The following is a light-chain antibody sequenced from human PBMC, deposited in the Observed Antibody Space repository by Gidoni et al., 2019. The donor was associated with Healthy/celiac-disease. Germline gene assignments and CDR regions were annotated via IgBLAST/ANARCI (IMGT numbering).Light chain of an antibody. Sequence: DIVMTQSPDSLAVSLDERATINCKSSQSVLYSSNNTNYLAWYQQKPGQPPTRLIYWASTRESGVPDRFSGSGSGTDFTLTISSLQAEDVAVYYCQQYYSTPHTFXGXTKVEIK. V-gene: IGKV4-1*01. CDR2: WAS. CDR1: QSVLYSSNNTNY. J-gene: IGKJ4*01. CDR3: QQYYSTPHT.